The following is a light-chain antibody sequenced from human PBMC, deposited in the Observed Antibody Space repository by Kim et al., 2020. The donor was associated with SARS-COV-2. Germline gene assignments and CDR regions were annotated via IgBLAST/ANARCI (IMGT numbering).Light chain of an antibody. Sequence: ASVGDRVTITGRASQGISNYLAWYQQKPGKVPKLLIYAASTLLSGVPSRFSGSGSVTDFTLTISSLQPEDVATYYCQKYNSAPLTFGGGTKVDIK. J-gene: IGKJ4*01. CDR2: AAS. CDR1: QGISNY. CDR3: QKYNSAPLT. V-gene: IGKV1-27*01.